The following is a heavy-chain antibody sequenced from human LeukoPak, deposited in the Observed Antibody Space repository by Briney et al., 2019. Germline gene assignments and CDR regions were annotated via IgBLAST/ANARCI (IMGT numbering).Heavy chain of an antibody. J-gene: IGHJ4*02. CDR1: GYTFTTFG. V-gene: IGHV1-18*01. Sequence: ASVKVSCKASGYTFTTFGITWVRQAPGQGLEWMGWISAYTGNTYYAPKFQGRLTITTDPSTTTGHMELTNLRSDDTAVYFCARVASTTCDCPDYFDFWGQGTRVTVSS. D-gene: IGHD2-2*01. CDR2: ISAYTGNT. CDR3: ARVASTTCDCPDYFDF.